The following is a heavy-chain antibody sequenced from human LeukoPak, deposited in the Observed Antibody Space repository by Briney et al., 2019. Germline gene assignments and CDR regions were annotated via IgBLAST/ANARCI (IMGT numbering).Heavy chain of an antibody. CDR1: GFPFSSYW. CDR3: ATVHFGYFTF. D-gene: IGHD3-3*01. CDR2: IKQDGSEK. J-gene: IGHJ4*02. Sequence: GSLRLSCAASGFPFSSYWMSWVRQAPGKGLEWVANIKQDGSEKYYVDSVKGRFTISRDNAKNPLYLQMNSLRADDTAVYYCATVHFGYFTFWGQGTLVPVSS. V-gene: IGHV3-7*03.